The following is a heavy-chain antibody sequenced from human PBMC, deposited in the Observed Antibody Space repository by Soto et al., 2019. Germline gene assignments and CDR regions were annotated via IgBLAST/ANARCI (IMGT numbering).Heavy chain of an antibody. CDR2: IHYSGTT. CDR3: GRYNSYAIDY. V-gene: IGHV4-59*01. J-gene: IGHJ4*02. CDR1: GDSISSYY. Sequence: SETLSLTCDVSGDSISSYYWSWIRQPPGKGLEWIANIHYSGTTNYNPSLASRVTLSVDTSKNQFSLKMTSVTAADRAMYFCGRYNSYAIDYWGRGPLVTVSS. D-gene: IGHD2-8*01.